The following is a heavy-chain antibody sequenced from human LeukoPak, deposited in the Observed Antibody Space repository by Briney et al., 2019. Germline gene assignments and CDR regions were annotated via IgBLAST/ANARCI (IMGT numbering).Heavy chain of an antibody. D-gene: IGHD2-15*01. CDR2: IIPIFGTA. Sequence: ASVKVSCKASGGTFSSYAISWVRQAPGQGLEWMGGIIPIFGTANYAQKFQGRVTITTDESTSTAYMELSSPRSEDTAVYYCARGGYCSGGSCYYYYYYMDVWGKGTTVTVSS. V-gene: IGHV1-69*05. CDR1: GGTFSSYA. J-gene: IGHJ6*03. CDR3: ARGGYCSGGSCYYYYYYMDV.